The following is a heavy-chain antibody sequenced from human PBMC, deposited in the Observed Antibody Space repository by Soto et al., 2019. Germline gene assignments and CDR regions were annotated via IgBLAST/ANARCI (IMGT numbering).Heavy chain of an antibody. J-gene: IGHJ4*02. V-gene: IGHV1-46*01. Sequence: ASVKVSCKASGFSFSDYFVHWVRQAPGQGLEWMGIINPSGDRTDYAQKFQGRVTITRDTSTSTSYMELRSLKSQDTAVYYCVRDSGAKLSSSWGQGTLVTVSS. CDR3: VRDSGAKLSSS. CDR1: GFSFSDYF. D-gene: IGHD6-13*01. CDR2: INPSGDRT.